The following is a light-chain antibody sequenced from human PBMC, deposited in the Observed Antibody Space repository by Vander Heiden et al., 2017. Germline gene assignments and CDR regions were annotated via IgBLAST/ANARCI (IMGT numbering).Light chain of an antibody. J-gene: IGLJ2*01. Sequence: QSVLTQPPSVSGASGQRVTISCTGSSSNIGAGYDVHWYQQLPGTAPKLLIYGNTNRPSEVPDRFSGSKSGTSASLAITGLQPEDEADYYCQSFDTSLSGPVVFGGGTKLTVL. CDR2: GNT. CDR1: SSNIGAGYD. CDR3: QSFDTSLSGPVV. V-gene: IGLV1-40*01.